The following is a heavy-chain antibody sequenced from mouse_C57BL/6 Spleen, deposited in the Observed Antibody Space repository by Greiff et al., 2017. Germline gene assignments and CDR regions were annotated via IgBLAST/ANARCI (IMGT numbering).Heavy chain of an antibody. D-gene: IGHD2-1*01. J-gene: IGHJ4*01. CDR1: GFTFSDYY. CDR2: INYDGSST. CDR3: ARQGNGLSMDY. V-gene: IGHV5-16*01. Sequence: EVKLVESEGGLVQPGSSMKLSCTASGFTFSDYYMAWVRQVPEKGLEWVANINYDGSSTYYLDSLKSRFLISGDNAKNILYLQMSSLKSEDTATYYCARQGNGLSMDYWGQGTSVTVSS.